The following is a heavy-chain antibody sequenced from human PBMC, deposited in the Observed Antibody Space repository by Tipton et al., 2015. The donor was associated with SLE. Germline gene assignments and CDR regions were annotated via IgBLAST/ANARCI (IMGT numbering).Heavy chain of an antibody. Sequence: SLRLSCAASGFTFSSYSMNWVRQAPGKGLEWVSYISSTSSTTYYAGSVKGRFTISRDNAKNSLYLQMDSLRAEDTAVYYCARGSYYYDSSGYRTYGMDVWGQGTTVTVSS. V-gene: IGHV3-48*04. CDR3: ARGSYYYDSSGYRTYGMDV. J-gene: IGHJ6*02. CDR2: ISSTSSTT. D-gene: IGHD3-22*01. CDR1: GFTFSSYS.